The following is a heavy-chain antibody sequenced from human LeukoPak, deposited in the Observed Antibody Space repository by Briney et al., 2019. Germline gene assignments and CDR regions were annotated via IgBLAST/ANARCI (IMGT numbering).Heavy chain of an antibody. D-gene: IGHD2/OR15-2a*01. V-gene: IGHV4-34*01. CDR2: INHSGST. CDR1: GGSFSGYY. CDR3: ARDRQYLRVLDY. Sequence: SETLSLTCAVYGGSFSGYYWSWIRQPPGKGLEWIGEINHSGSTNYNPSLKSRVTISVDTSKNQFSLKLSSVTAADTAVYYCARDRQYLRVLDYWGQGTLATVSS. J-gene: IGHJ4*02.